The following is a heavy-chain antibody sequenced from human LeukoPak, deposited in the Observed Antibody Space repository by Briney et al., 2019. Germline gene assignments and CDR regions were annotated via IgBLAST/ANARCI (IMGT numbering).Heavy chain of an antibody. CDR1: GGSLSSGGYY. CDR2: IYYSGST. D-gene: IGHD2-2*03. V-gene: IGHV4-31*03. J-gene: IGHJ6*02. Sequence: TLSLTCTVSGGSLSSGGYYWSWIRQHPGKGLEWIGYIYYSGSTYYNPSLKSRVTISVDTSKNQFSLKLSSVTAADTAVYYCARVGYCSSTSCYGYYYGMDVWGQGTTVTVSS. CDR3: ARVGYCSSTSCYGYYYGMDV.